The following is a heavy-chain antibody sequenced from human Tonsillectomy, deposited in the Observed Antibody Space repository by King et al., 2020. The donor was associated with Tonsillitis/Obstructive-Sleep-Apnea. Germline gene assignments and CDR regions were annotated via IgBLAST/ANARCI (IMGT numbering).Heavy chain of an antibody. J-gene: IGHJ5*02. CDR2: ISADSGNT. Sequence: VQLVQSGAEVKKPGASVKVSCKASGYTFSSYGIIWVRQAPGQGLEWMGWISADSGNTNYAQNLQGRVTMTTDTSTSTAYMDLRSLRSDDTAVYFCARVSAFAWELLPVDPWGQGTLVTVSS. CDR1: GYTFSSYG. CDR3: ARVSAFAWELLPVDP. V-gene: IGHV1-18*01. D-gene: IGHD1-26*01.